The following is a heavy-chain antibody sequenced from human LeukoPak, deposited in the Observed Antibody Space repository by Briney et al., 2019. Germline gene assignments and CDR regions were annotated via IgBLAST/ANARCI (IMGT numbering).Heavy chain of an antibody. J-gene: IGHJ4*02. V-gene: IGHV3-7*04. CDR1: GFTFTTYG. CDR3: AREGGYSYGSSHY. CDR2: IKQDGSEK. D-gene: IGHD5-18*01. Sequence: GGSLRLSCAASGFTFTTYGMTWVRKAPGKGLKWVANIKQDGSEKYYVDSVKGRFTISRDNAKNSLYLQMNSLRAEDTAVYYCAREGGYSYGSSHYWGQGTLVTVSS.